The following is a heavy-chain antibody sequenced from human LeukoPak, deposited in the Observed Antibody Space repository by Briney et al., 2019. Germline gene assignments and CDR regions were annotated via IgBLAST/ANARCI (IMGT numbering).Heavy chain of an antibody. CDR1: GSSFTSYW. J-gene: IGHJ6*03. CDR3: ARLAYCSNDVCYSNYYYSMDV. D-gene: IGHD2-8*01. Sequence: GXXLQISCQGSGSSFTSYWIGWVRQLPGKGLEWMGIIYPGDSDTRYSPSFQGQVTISADKSISTAYLQWSSLKASDTAMYYCARLAYCSNDVCYSNYYYSMDVWGKGTTVTVSS. V-gene: IGHV5-51*01. CDR2: IYPGDSDT.